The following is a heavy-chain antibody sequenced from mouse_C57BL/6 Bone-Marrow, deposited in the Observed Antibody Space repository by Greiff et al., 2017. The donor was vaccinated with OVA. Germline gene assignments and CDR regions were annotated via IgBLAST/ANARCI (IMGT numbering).Heavy chain of an antibody. Sequence: QVQLKESGAELVKPGASVKLSCKASGYTFTSYWMHWVKQRPGQGLEWIGMIHPNSGSTNYNEKFKSKATLTVDKSSSTAYMQLSSLTSEDSAVYYCARGRLRRWFAYWGQGTLVTVSA. CDR2: IHPNSGST. D-gene: IGHD2-4*01. V-gene: IGHV1-64*01. J-gene: IGHJ3*01. CDR1: GYTFTSYW. CDR3: ARGRLRRWFAY.